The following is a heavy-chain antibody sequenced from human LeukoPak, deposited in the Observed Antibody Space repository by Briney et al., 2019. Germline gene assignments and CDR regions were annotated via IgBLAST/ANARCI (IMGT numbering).Heavy chain of an antibody. D-gene: IGHD2-21*02. Sequence: ASVKVSCKASGYTFTGYYMHWVRQAPGQGLEWMGWINPNSGGTNYAQKFQGRVTMTRDTSISTAYMELSRLRSDDTAVYYCASLVVVTADSQNWFDPWGQGTLVTVSS. V-gene: IGHV1-2*02. CDR3: ASLVVVTADSQNWFDP. J-gene: IGHJ5*02. CDR2: INPNSGGT. CDR1: GYTFTGYY.